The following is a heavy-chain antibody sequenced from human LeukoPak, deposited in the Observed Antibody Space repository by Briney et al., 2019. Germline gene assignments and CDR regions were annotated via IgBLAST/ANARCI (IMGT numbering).Heavy chain of an antibody. CDR1: GGSISSYY. D-gene: IGHD5-18*01. J-gene: IGHJ3*02. V-gene: IGHV4-59*01. CDR3: ARVPIRGYSYGAGAFDI. Sequence: SETPSLTCTVSGGSISSYYWSWIRQPPGKGLEWIGYIYYSGSTNYNPSLKSRVTISVDTSKNQFSLKLSSVTAADTAVYYCARVPIRGYSYGAGAFDIWGQGTMVTVSS. CDR2: IYYSGST.